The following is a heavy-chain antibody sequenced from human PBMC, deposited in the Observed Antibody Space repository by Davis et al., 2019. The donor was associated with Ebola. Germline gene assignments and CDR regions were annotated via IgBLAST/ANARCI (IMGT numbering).Heavy chain of an antibody. D-gene: IGHD1-26*01. CDR3: ASPGPVGGSYLHY. CDR2: INPSGGST. V-gene: IGHV1-46*01. CDR1: GYTFTSYD. J-gene: IGHJ4*02. Sequence: ASVKVSCKASGYTFTSYDINWVRQAPGQGLEWMGIINPSGGSTSYAQKFQGRVTMTRDTSTSTVYMELSSLRSEDTAVYYCASPGPVGGSYLHYWGQGTLVTVSS.